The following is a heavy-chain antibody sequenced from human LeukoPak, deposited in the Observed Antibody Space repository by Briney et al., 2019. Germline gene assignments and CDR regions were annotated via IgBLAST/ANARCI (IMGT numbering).Heavy chain of an antibody. CDR2: ISYDGNNK. Sequence: GWSLRLSCAASGFTFSSYGMHWVRQAPGKGLEWMAVISYDGNNKYYADSVKGRFTISRDNSKNTLYLQIDSLRAEDTAVYYCAKDRLGTLDAFDIWGQGAMVTVSS. CDR3: AKDRLGTLDAFDI. J-gene: IGHJ3*02. D-gene: IGHD3-9*01. CDR1: GFTFSSYG. V-gene: IGHV3-30*18.